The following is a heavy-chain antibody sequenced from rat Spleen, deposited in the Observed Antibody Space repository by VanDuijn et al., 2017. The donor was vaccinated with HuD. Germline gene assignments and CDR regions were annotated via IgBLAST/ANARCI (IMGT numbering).Heavy chain of an antibody. V-gene: IGHV5S10*01. Sequence: EVQLVESGGGLVQPGRSLKLSCAASGFTFSDYNMAWVRQAPKKGLEWVATIIYDGSRTYYPDSVKGRFTISRDNAKSTLYLQMDSLRSEDTATYYCAKDYYSSARGPFDYWGQGVMVTVSS. CDR1: GFTFSDYN. CDR2: IIYDGSRT. D-gene: IGHD1-2*01. CDR3: AKDYYSSARGPFDY. J-gene: IGHJ2*01.